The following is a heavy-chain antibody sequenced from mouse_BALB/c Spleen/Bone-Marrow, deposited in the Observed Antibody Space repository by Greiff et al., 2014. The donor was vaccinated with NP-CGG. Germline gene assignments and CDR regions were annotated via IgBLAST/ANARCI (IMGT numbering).Heavy chain of an antibody. V-gene: IGHV2-2*02. CDR2: IWTGGST. J-gene: IGHJ2*01. CDR3: ARNHRGYYFDY. D-gene: IGHD3-1*01. Sequence: VKLEESGPGLVQPSQSLSITCTVSGFSLTTYGVHWVRQSPGKGLEWLGVIWTGGSTDYNAAFISRLSISKDNSKSQVFFEMNSLQANDTAIYYCARNHRGYYFDYWGQGITLTVSS. CDR1: GFSLTTYG.